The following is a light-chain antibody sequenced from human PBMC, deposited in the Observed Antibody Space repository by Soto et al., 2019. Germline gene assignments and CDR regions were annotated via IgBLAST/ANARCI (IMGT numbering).Light chain of an antibody. Sequence: ETVVTQSPATLSLSPGERATLSCRASPSVNSYLAWYQQKAGQAPRLLIYDASNRATGIPARFSGSGSGTDFTLTISSLEPEDFAVYYCQQRSNWPWTFGQGTKVEIK. CDR1: PSVNSY. CDR2: DAS. J-gene: IGKJ1*01. CDR3: QQRSNWPWT. V-gene: IGKV3-11*01.